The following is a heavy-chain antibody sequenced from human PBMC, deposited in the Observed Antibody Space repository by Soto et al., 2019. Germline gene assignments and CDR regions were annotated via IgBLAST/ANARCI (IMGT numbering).Heavy chain of an antibody. V-gene: IGHV5-10-1*01. Sequence: TSYWISWVRQMPGKGLEWMGRIDPSDSYTNYSPSFQGHVTISADKSISTAYLQWSSLKASDTAMYYCARSDCSSTSCASAGYYYYGMDVWGQGTTVTVSS. D-gene: IGHD2-2*01. CDR2: IDPSDSYT. CDR1: TSYW. J-gene: IGHJ6*02. CDR3: ARSDCSSTSCASAGYYYYGMDV.